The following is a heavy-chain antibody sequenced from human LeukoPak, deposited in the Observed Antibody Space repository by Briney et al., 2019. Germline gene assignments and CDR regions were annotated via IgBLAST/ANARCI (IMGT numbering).Heavy chain of an antibody. Sequence: SETLSLTCTVSGGSISSYYWTWIRQPPGKGLEWIGYIYYSGSTNYNPSLKSRVTISVDTSKSQFSLKLSSVTAADTAVYYCARGRIYYDSTGYGYWGQGALVTVSS. CDR2: IYYSGST. V-gene: IGHV4-59*01. J-gene: IGHJ4*02. D-gene: IGHD3-22*01. CDR1: GGSISSYY. CDR3: ARGRIYYDSTGYGY.